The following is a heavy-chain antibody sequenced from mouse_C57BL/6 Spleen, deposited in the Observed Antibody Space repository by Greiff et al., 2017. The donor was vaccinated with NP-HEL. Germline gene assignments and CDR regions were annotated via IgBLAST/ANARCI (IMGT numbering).Heavy chain of an antibody. CDR2: IYPRSGNT. V-gene: IGHV1-81*01. D-gene: IGHD1-1*01. J-gene: IGHJ4*01. CDR1: GYTFTSYG. CDR3: ASVVARDYAMDY. Sequence: QVQLQQSGAELARPGASVKLSCKASGYTFTSYGISWVKLRTGQGLEWIGEIYPRSGNTYYTEKFKGKATLTEDKSSSTAYMELRSLTSEDSAVYFCASVVARDYAMDYWGQGTSVTVSS.